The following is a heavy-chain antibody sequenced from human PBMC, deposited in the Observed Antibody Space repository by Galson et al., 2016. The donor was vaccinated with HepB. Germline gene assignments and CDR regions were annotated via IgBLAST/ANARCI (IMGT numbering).Heavy chain of an antibody. J-gene: IGHJ4*02. Sequence: SETLSLTCTASGASISIYYWNWIRQPPGKGLEWLGYICNSGSTKYNPSLRGRVTMSVDTSKNQFSLRLTSVTAADTAIYYCAREGGLENYYDGEFDYWGQGTLVTVAS. D-gene: IGHD3-10*01. CDR2: ICNSGST. CDR1: GASISIYY. CDR3: AREGGLENYYDGEFDY. V-gene: IGHV4-59*01.